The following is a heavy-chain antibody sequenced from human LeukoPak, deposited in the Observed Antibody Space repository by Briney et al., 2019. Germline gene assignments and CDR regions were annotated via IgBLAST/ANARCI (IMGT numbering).Heavy chain of an antibody. Sequence: PSETLSLTCTVSGGSISSYYWSWIRQPPGKGLEWIGYIYYSGSTNYNPSLKSRVTISVDTSKNQFSLKLGSVTAADTAVYYCARAVVVPAATGYSSSWIHDYWGQETLVTVSS. V-gene: IGHV4-59*12. CDR2: IYYSGST. D-gene: IGHD2-2*01. CDR1: GGSISSYY. CDR3: ARAVVVPAATGYSSSWIHDY. J-gene: IGHJ4*02.